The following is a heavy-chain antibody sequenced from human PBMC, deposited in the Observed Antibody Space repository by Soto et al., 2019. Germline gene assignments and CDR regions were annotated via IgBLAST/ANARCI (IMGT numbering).Heavy chain of an antibody. D-gene: IGHD6-19*01. Sequence: QVQLVGSGGGVVQPGRSLRLSCAASGFTFSSYGMHWVRQAPGKGLEWVAVISYDGSNKYYADSVKGRFTISRDNSKNTPYLQMNSLRAEDTAVYYCAKTRYRSGSRYYYYGMDVWGQGTTDTVSS. J-gene: IGHJ6*02. CDR2: ISYDGSNK. CDR1: GFTFSSYG. CDR3: AKTRYRSGSRYYYYGMDV. V-gene: IGHV3-30*18.